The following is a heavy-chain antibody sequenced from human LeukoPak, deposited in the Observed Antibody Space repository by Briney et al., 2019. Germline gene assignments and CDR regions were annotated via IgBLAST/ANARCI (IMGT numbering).Heavy chain of an antibody. V-gene: IGHV3-23*01. CDR1: GFTFSSYA. CDR2: ISGSGGST. J-gene: IGHJ4*02. CDR3: AKDELNGKYQLLYLFDY. D-gene: IGHD2-2*02. Sequence: PGGSLRLSCAASGFTFSSYAMSWVRQAPGKGLEWVSAISGSGGSTYYADSVKGRFTISRDNFKNTLYLQMNSLRAEDTAVYYCAKDELNGKYQLLYLFDYWGQGTLVTVSS.